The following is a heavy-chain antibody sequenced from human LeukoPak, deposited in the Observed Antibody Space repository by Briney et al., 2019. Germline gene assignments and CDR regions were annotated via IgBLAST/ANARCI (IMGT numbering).Heavy chain of an antibody. CDR2: TNEDGSEK. J-gene: IGHJ1*01. V-gene: IGHV3-7*01. D-gene: IGHD6-19*01. Sequence: GGSLRLSCAASGFTFSSYWMSWVRQAPGKGLEWVANTNEDGSEKYYVDSVKGRFTISRDNAKNSLYLQMNSLRAEDTAVYYCATHHREGVTGREYFQHWGQGTLVTVSS. CDR1: GFTFSSYW. CDR3: ATHHREGVTGREYFQH.